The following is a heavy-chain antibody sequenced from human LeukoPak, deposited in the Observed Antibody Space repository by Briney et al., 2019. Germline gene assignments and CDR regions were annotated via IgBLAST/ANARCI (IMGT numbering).Heavy chain of an antibody. Sequence: PSETLSLTCTVSGGSISSYYWSWIRQPAGKGLEWIGRIYTSGSTDYNPSLKSRVTMSVDTSKNQFSLKLSSVTAADTAVYYCARDRAGTIRGGMDVWGQGTTVTVSS. CDR2: IYTSGST. CDR1: GGSISSYY. D-gene: IGHD1-7*01. CDR3: ARDRAGTIRGGMDV. V-gene: IGHV4-4*07. J-gene: IGHJ6*02.